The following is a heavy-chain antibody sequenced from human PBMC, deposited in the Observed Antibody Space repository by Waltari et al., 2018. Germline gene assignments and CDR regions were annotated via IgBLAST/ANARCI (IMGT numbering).Heavy chain of an antibody. Sequence: QVQLVQSGAEVLRPGASVKVSCQASGYTFINYDITWVRRAAGQGLGWRGWGNPNRCSTAYAQKVQGRITMTWDTSISTAYMELSNLRSDDTAVLYCARGRDVFANFDYNWFDPWGQGTLVTVSS. J-gene: IGHJ5*02. V-gene: IGHV1-8*02. CDR1: GYTFINYD. CDR2: GNPNRCST. CDR3: ARGRDVFANFDYNWFDP. D-gene: IGHD3-3*01.